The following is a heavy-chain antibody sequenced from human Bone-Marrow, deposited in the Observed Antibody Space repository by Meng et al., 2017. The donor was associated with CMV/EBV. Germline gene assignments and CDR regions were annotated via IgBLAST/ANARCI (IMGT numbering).Heavy chain of an antibody. J-gene: IGHJ6*02. Sequence: GGSLRLSCAASGFTFMNYAMAWVRQAPGEGLEWVSAISTSGSNTYYADSVRGRFTISRDNSRNTLYLQMSSLRADDTAIYYCAKILQAHIIAYYYGMDVWGQGTLVTVSS. CDR3: AKILQAHIIAYYYGMDV. CDR2: ISTSGSNT. CDR1: GFTFMNYA. V-gene: IGHV3-23*01. D-gene: IGHD4-11*01.